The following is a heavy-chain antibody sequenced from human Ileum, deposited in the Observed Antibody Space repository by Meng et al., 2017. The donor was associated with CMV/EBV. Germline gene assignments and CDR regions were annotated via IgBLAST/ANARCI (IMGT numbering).Heavy chain of an antibody. Sequence: GGSLRLSCAGSGFTFSDYVIHWVRQAPGKGLEWVSIISYDGLDTYYGDSMKGRFTMSRDNSKNTAYIQVNSLTTEDTAVYSCTKDRWGRVTRETGMDVWGQGTTVTVSS. CDR2: ISYDGLDT. J-gene: IGHJ6*02. V-gene: IGHV3-30*04. D-gene: IGHD4-11*01. CDR3: TKDRWGRVTRETGMDV. CDR1: GFTFSDYV.